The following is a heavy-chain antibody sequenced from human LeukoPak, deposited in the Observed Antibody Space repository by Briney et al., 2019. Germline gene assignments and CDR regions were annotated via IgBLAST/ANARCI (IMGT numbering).Heavy chain of an antibody. J-gene: IGHJ4*02. V-gene: IGHV5-51*01. Sequence: SGESLKISCKGSGYTFSSYWIGWVRQMPGKGLEWMGIIYPGDSDTRYSPSLQGQVTISVDTSIGTAYLQWSSLKASDTAIYYCARQDDFRLDYWGQGTLVTVSS. CDR3: ARQDDFRLDY. CDR2: IYPGDSDT. CDR1: GYTFSSYW. D-gene: IGHD3-3*01.